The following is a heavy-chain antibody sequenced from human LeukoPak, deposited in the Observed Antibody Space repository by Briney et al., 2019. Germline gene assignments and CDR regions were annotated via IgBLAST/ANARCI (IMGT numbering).Heavy chain of an antibody. D-gene: IGHD2-15*01. CDR3: AKDGYCSGGSCYLYMDI. Sequence: GGSLRLSCAASGFTFSSYGMHWVRQAPGKGLEWVADIWYDGSNKYYADSVKGRFTISRDNSKNTLYLQMNSLRAEDTAVYYCAKDGYCSGGSCYLYMDIWGKGTTVTVSS. CDR2: IWYDGSNK. CDR1: GFTFSSYG. V-gene: IGHV3-33*06. J-gene: IGHJ6*03.